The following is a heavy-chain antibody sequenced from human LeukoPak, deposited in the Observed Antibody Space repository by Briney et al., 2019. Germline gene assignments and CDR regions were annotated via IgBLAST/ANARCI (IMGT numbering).Heavy chain of an antibody. D-gene: IGHD6-13*01. J-gene: IGHJ4*02. CDR2: INPNSGGT. CDR3: TRVRSSSLFDY. V-gene: IGHV1-2*02. CDR1: VYIFIDYY. Sequence: ASVTVSCKASVYIFIDYYIHWVRQAPGQGREGMGWINPNSGGTNYAQKFQGRVTMTRDTSITTAYMELSRLRSDDTAVYYCTRVRSSSLFDYWGQGTLVTVSS.